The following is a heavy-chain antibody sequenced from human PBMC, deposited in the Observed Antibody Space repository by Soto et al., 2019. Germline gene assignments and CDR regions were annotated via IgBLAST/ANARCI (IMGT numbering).Heavy chain of an antibody. CDR1: GFTFSNYG. Sequence: GGSLRLSCAASGFTFSNYGISWVRQAQGKGLEWVSAITGKPGSTYYADPVKGRFTISRDNSRNTMYLQINNLRAEDTAVYYCTKDQFSSGWYNDYYYGMDVWGQGTTVTVSS. CDR2: ITGKPGST. D-gene: IGHD6-19*01. J-gene: IGHJ6*02. V-gene: IGHV3-23*01. CDR3: TKDQFSSGWYNDYYYGMDV.